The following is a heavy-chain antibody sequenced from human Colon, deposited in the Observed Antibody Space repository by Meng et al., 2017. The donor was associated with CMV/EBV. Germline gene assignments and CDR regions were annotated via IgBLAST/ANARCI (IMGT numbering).Heavy chain of an antibody. CDR1: GFTFNTYG. CDR3: ATDPSTVTTNY. J-gene: IGHJ4*02. V-gene: IGHV3-64*02. D-gene: IGHD4-17*01. Sequence: GESLKISCAASGFTFNTYGIHWVRQAPGKGLEYVSAISSDGRNKYYADSLKGRVTISRDNSKNTLYLEMGSLRPEDMGVYYCATDPSTVTTNYWGQGTLVTVSS. CDR2: ISSDGRNK.